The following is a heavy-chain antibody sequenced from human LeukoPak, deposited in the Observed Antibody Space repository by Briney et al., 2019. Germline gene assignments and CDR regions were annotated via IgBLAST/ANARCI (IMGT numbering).Heavy chain of an antibody. CDR3: ATTPIFDRD. CDR1: GFAFSDYY. CDR2: ITTSGSTI. D-gene: IGHD1-14*01. V-gene: IGHV3-11*01. J-gene: IGHJ4*02. Sequence: PGGSLRLSCAASGFAFSDYYMSWIRQAPGKGLEWVSSITTSGSTIYYAASVRGRFTISRDNTKNTVYLQMNSLRADDTATYYCATTPIFDRDWGRGTLVTVSS.